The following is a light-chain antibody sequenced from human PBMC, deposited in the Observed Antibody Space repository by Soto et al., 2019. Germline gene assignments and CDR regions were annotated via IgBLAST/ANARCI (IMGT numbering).Light chain of an antibody. CDR2: GAS. CDR1: QSVSSN. CDR3: QQYNNWIT. J-gene: IGKJ5*01. V-gene: IGKV3-15*01. Sequence: DIVMTQSPDSLSVSPGERATLSCRASQSVSSNLAWYQQKPGQAPRLLIYGASTRATGIPARFSGSGSGTEFTLTISSMQSEDFAVYYCQQYNNWITFGQGTRLEIK.